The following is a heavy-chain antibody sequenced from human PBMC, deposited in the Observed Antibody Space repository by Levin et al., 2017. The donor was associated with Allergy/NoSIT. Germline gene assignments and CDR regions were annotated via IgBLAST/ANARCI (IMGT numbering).Heavy chain of an antibody. D-gene: IGHD3-10*01. V-gene: IGHV3-74*01. CDR2: IDSDGSST. Sequence: GESLKISCAASGFTFSNYWMHWVRQAPGKGLVWVSRIDSDGSSTSYADSVKGRFTVSRDNAKNTFYLQMNSLRAEDTAVYYCTRDAPPGDFDSWGQGTLVTVSS. J-gene: IGHJ4*02. CDR1: GFTFSNYW. CDR3: TRDAPPGDFDS.